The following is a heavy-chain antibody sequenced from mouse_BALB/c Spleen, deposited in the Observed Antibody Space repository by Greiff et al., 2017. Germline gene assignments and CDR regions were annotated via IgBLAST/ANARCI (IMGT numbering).Heavy chain of an antibody. CDR2: INPSTGYT. V-gene: IGHV1-7*01. D-gene: IGHD4-1*01. CDR1: GYTFTSYW. J-gene: IGHJ3*01. Sequence: QVHVKQSGAELAKPGASVKMSCKASGYTFTSYWMHWVKQRPGQGLEWIGYINPSTGYTEYNQKFKDKATLTADKSSSTAYMQLSSLTSEDSAVYYCASGTAYWGQGTLVTVSA. CDR3: ASGTAY.